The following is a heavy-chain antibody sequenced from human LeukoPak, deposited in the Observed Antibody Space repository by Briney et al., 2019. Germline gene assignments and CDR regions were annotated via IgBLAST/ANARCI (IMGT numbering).Heavy chain of an antibody. V-gene: IGHV1-69*04. Sequence: ASVKVSCKASGGTFSSYAFSWVRQAPGQGLEWMGRIIPILGMANYAQKFQGRVTITADKSTSTAYMELSSLRSEDTAVYYCARGPVRQQLESYFQHWGQGTLVTVSS. CDR1: GGTFSSYA. J-gene: IGHJ1*01. D-gene: IGHD6-13*01. CDR3: ARGPVRQQLESYFQH. CDR2: IIPILGMA.